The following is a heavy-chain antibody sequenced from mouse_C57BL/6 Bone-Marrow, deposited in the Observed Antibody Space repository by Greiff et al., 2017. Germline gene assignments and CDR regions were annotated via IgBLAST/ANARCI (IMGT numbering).Heavy chain of an antibody. Sequence: VQLQQSGAELVRPGASVELSCTASGFNIKDDYMHWVKQRPEQGLEWIGWIDPENGDTEYASKFQGKATITADTSSNTAYLQLSSLTSEDTAVYYCTPEISWFAYWGQGTLVTVSA. CDR2: IDPENGDT. CDR1: GFNIKDDY. CDR3: TPEISWFAY. V-gene: IGHV14-4*01. J-gene: IGHJ3*01.